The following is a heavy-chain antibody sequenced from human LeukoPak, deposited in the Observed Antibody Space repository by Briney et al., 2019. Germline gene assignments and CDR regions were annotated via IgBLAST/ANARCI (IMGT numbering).Heavy chain of an antibody. CDR2: IYNSGGT. V-gene: IGHV4-39*07. CDR3: ARDYGGGGHYYYYYYMDV. D-gene: IGHD4-23*01. Sequence: SETLSLTCTVSGGSNSNYYWGAIRQPPAKGLEWIGSIYNSGGTHYNPPLKSRVTISVDTSKNQFSLKLNSVTAADTAVYYCARDYGGGGHYYYYYYMDVWGKGTTVTASS. J-gene: IGHJ6*03. CDR1: GGSNSNYY.